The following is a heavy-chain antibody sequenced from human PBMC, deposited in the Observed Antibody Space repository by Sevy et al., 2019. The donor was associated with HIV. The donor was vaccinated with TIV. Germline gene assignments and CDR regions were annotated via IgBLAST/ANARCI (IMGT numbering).Heavy chain of an antibody. CDR1: GASVRSDSYY. J-gene: IGHJ4*02. Sequence: SETLSLTCAVSGASVRSDSYYWTWIRQTPGRGLEWIGHISGTTSYNPSLKSRLTISRDTSKKQFSLTLTSVTAADTAVYYRACAKKLADTYYDSTVYYSFAYWGPGTLVTVSS. V-gene: IGHV4-61*01. CDR2: ISGTT. CDR3: ACAKKLADTYYDSTVYYSFAY. D-gene: IGHD3-16*01.